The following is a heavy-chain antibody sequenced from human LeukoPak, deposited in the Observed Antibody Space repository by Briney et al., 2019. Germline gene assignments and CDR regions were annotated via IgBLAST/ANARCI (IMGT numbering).Heavy chain of an antibody. CDR3: ARVGQCTISSCPFYYYFFYMDV. Sequence: PSETLSLTCTVSGGSISSSSYYWGWIRQPPGKGLEWIGSIYYSGSTYDDSSLRSRVTISVDTSKNQISLKLRSVTAADAGVYYCARVGQCTISSCPFYYYFFYMDVWGKGTTVTVSS. CDR1: GGSISSSSYY. D-gene: IGHD2-15*01. CDR2: IYYSGST. J-gene: IGHJ6*03. V-gene: IGHV4-39*01.